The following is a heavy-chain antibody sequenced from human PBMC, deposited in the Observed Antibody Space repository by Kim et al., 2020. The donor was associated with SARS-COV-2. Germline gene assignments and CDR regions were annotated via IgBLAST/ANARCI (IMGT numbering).Heavy chain of an antibody. V-gene: IGHV4-59*01. CDR3: AREDSSSARRMGGAFDI. J-gene: IGHJ3*02. CDR2: IYYSGST. CDR1: GGSISSYY. D-gene: IGHD6-6*01. Sequence: SETLSLTCTVSGGSISSYYWSWIRQPPGKGLEWIGYIYYSGSTNYNPSLKSRVTISVDTSKNQFSLKLSSVTAADTAVYYCAREDSSSARRMGGAFDIWGQGTMVTVSS.